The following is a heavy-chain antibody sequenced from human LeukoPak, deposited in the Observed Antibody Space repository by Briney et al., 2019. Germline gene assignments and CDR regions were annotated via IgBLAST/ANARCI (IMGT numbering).Heavy chain of an antibody. J-gene: IGHJ5*02. CDR1: GGSISSGGYS. CDR3: ARDLRGRFDP. V-gene: IGHV4-30-2*01. CDR2: IYHSGST. Sequence: SETLSLTCAVSGGSISSGGYSWSWIRQPPGKGLEWIGYIYHSGSTYYNPSLKSRATISVDRSKNQFSLKLSSVTAADTAVYYCARDLRGRFDPWGQGTLVTVSS. D-gene: IGHD6-13*01.